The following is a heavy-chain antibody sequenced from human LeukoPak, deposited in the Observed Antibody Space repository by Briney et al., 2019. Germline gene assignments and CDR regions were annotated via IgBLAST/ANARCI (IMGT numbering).Heavy chain of an antibody. CDR3: PRSVGIPTHNWFLP. CDR1: GYSFTSYW. J-gene: IGHJ5*02. V-gene: IGHV5-51*01. CDR2: IYPGDSDT. Sequence: GGSPKISWKGSGYSFTSYWIGWVRQMPGKGLECMGNIYPGDSDTRYSPSFQGQVTISADKSISTAYLQWSSLNASDTAMYNGPRSVGIPTHNWFLPWGQGTLFTVSS. D-gene: IGHD2-15*01.